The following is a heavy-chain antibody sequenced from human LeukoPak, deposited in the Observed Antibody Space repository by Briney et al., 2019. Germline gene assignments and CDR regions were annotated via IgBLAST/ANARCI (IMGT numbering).Heavy chain of an antibody. CDR1: GFTFSDYY. Sequence: PGGSLRLSCAASGFTFSDYYMSWIRQAPGKGLEWVSYISSSGSTIYYADSVKGRFTISRDNAKNSLYLQINSPRAEDTAVYYCARLVKGSDYFDYWGQGTLVTVPS. J-gene: IGHJ4*02. V-gene: IGHV3-11*04. CDR2: ISSSGSTI. D-gene: IGHD3-9*01. CDR3: ARLVKGSDYFDY.